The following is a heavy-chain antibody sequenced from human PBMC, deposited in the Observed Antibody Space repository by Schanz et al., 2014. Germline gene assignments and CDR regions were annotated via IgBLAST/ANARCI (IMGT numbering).Heavy chain of an antibody. Sequence: QLQLVQSGAEVKKPGSSVKVSCKLSGGTFSSYTISWMRQAPGQGLEWMGRIVPIAGITNYAQRFQGRVTITADKSSDTAYMELSSLRSEDTAVYYCARAQGVIRLYYGVDVWGQGTTVTVSS. CDR3: ARAQGVIRLYYGVDV. J-gene: IGHJ6*02. CDR1: GGTFSSYT. V-gene: IGHV1-69*02. CDR2: IVPIAGIT. D-gene: IGHD3-10*01.